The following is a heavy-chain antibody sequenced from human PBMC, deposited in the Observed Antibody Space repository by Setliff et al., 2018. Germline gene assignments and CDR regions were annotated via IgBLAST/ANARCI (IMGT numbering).Heavy chain of an antibody. CDR2: VRFDGSYK. CDR1: GFVFGTYG. J-gene: IGHJ4*02. Sequence: PGGSLRLSCAASGFVFGTYGMHWVRQAPGKGLDWVASVRFDGSYKVYADSVKGRFTISRDNSENTLFLQMTSLRPEDTGIYYCAKDVVGYSSTWPKRDYFDYWGQGTLVTVSS. V-gene: IGHV3-30*02. D-gene: IGHD6-13*01. CDR3: AKDVVGYSSTWPKRDYFDY.